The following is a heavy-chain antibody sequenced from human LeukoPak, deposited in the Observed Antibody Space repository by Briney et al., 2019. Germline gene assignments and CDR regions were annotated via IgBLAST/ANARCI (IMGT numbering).Heavy chain of an antibody. V-gene: IGHV1-2*02. J-gene: IGHJ4*02. D-gene: IGHD3-22*01. CDR3: ARGSSGYLKGFDY. Sequence: ASVKVSCNASGYTFTGYYMHWVRQAPGQGLEWMGWINPNSGGTNYAQKFQGRVTMTRDTSISTAYMELSRLRSDDTAVYYCARGSSGYLKGFDYWGQGTLVTVSS. CDR2: INPNSGGT. CDR1: GYTFTGYY.